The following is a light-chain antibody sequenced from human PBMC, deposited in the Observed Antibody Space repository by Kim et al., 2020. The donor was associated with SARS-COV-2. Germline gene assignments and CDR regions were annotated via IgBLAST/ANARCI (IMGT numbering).Light chain of an antibody. V-gene: IGLV7-43*01. CDR2: STS. J-gene: IGLJ3*02. CDR1: TGAVTSGYY. Sequence: QAVVTQAPSLTVSPGGTVTLTCASSTGAVTSGYYANWLQQKPGQAPRALIFSTSNKPSWTPARFSGSLLGGKAALTLSGVQPEDEADYYCLLYYGGARGWVFGGGTKLTVL. CDR3: LLYYGGARGWV.